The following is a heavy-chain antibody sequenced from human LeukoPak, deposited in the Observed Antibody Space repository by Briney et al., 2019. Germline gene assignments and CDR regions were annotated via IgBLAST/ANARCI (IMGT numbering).Heavy chain of an antibody. D-gene: IGHD3-10*01. CDR2: IYYSGST. Sequence: PSQTLSLTCTVSGGSISSGGYYWSWTRQHPGKGLEWIGYIYYSGSTYYNPSLKSRVTISVDTSKNQFSLKLSSVTAADTAVYYCARGGGSRPNWFDPWGQGTLVTVSS. CDR3: ARGGGSRPNWFDP. J-gene: IGHJ5*02. V-gene: IGHV4-31*03. CDR1: GGSISSGGYY.